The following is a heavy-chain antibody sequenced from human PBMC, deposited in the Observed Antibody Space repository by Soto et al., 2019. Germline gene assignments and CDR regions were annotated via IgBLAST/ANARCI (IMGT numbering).Heavy chain of an antibody. D-gene: IGHD6-19*01. J-gene: IGHJ6*03. V-gene: IGHV3-21*01. CDR1: GFTFSSYS. CDR3: ARDQTPRVDSSGWTYYYYSMDV. CDR2: ISSSSSYI. Sequence: GESLKISCAASGFTFSSYSMNWVRQAPGKGLEWVSSISSSSSYIYYADSVKGRFTISRDNARNSLYLQMNGLRAEDTAVYYCARDQTPRVDSSGWTYYYYSMDVWGKGTTVTVSS.